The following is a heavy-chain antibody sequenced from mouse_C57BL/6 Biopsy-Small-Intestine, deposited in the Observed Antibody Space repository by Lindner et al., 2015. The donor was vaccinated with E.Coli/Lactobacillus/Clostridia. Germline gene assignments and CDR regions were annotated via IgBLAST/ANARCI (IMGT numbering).Heavy chain of an antibody. J-gene: IGHJ2*01. CDR1: GYTFTGYW. V-gene: IGHV1-9*01. D-gene: IGHD1-1*01. CDR2: ILPGSDT. CDR3: ARPYYYGSSYFDY. Sequence: VQLQESGAELMKPGASVKLSCKATGYTFTGYWIEWVKQRPGHGLEWIGEILPGSDTNYNEKFKGKATFTADTSSNTAYMQLSSLTTEDSATYYCARPYYYGSSYFDYWGQGTTLTVSS.